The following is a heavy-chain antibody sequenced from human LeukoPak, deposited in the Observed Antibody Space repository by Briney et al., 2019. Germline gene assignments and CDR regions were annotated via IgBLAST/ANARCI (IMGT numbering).Heavy chain of an antibody. V-gene: IGHV1-46*01. CDR2: INPSGGST. J-gene: IGHJ3*02. CDR3: ARDRRIAARLVFTATTTNDAFDI. D-gene: IGHD6-6*01. CDR1: GYTFTSYY. Sequence: GASVKVSCKASGYTFTSYYMHWVRQAPGQGLEWMGIINPSGGSTSYAQKFQGRVTMTRDMSTSTVYMELSSLRSEDTAVYYCARDRRIAARLVFTATTTNDAFDIWGQGTMVTVSS.